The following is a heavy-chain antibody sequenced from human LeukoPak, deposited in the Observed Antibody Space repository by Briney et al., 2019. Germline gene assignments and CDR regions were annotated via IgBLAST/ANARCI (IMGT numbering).Heavy chain of an antibody. CDR3: ARFDTSYWYLDL. D-gene: IGHD3-22*01. Sequence: GGSLRLSCAASGFTFSSYAMSWVRQAPGKGLEWVSAISGSGGSTYYADSVKGRFTISRDNAKSSLYLQMDSLRDEDTAVYYCARFDTSYWYLDLWGRGTLVTVSS. J-gene: IGHJ2*01. CDR2: ISGSGGST. CDR1: GFTFSSYA. V-gene: IGHV3-23*01.